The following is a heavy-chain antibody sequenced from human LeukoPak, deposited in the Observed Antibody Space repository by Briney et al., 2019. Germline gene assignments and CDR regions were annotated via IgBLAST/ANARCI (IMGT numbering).Heavy chain of an antibody. Sequence: PSETLSLPCTVSGGSISSSSYYWGWIRQPPGKGLEWIGSIYYSGSTYYNPSLKSRVTISVDTSKDQFSLKLSSVTAADTAVYYCAREGYYGSGIYTKTYNWFDPWGQGTLVTVSS. CDR2: IYYSGST. D-gene: IGHD3-10*01. CDR1: GGSISSSSYY. V-gene: IGHV4-39*07. CDR3: AREGYYGSGIYTKTYNWFDP. J-gene: IGHJ5*02.